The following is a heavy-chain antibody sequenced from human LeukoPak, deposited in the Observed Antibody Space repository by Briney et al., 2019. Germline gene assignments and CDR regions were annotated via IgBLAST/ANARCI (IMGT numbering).Heavy chain of an antibody. CDR3: ARDLRRGSSSWYVSGGDY. CDR1: GYTFTSYG. Sequence: ASVKVSCKASGYTFTSYGISWVRQAPGQGLEWMGWISAHNGNTHSAQKFQGRVTMTTETSTSTVYMEMRSLRADDTAVYYCARDLRRGSSSWYVSGGDYWGQGTLVTVSS. V-gene: IGHV1-18*01. D-gene: IGHD6-13*01. J-gene: IGHJ4*02. CDR2: ISAHNGNT.